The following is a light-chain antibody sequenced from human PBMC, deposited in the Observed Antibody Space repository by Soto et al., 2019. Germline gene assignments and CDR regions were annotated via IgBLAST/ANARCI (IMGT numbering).Light chain of an antibody. V-gene: IGLV2-14*01. CDR1: NSDIGDWNY. CDR2: EVN. CDR3: SSFSSGTTLLV. Sequence: QSALTQPASVSGSPGQSITISCTGANSDIGDWNYVSWYQQYPGKAPKVIIYEVNYRPSGVSYRFSGSKSGNTASLTISGLQAEDEADYDCSSFSSGTTLLVFGGGTKLTVL. J-gene: IGLJ2*01.